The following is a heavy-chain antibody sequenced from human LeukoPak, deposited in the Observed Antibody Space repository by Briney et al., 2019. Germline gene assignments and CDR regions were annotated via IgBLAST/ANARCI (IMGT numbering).Heavy chain of an antibody. CDR1: GGSISSSSYY. CDR2: IYYSGST. Sequence: KSSETLSLTCTVSGGSISSSSYYWGWIRQPPGKGLEWIGYIYYSGSTYYNPSLKSRATISVDTSKNQFSLELSSVTAADTAVYYCARDGRYYYAFDIWGQGTMVTVSS. J-gene: IGHJ3*02. CDR3: ARDGRYYYAFDI. D-gene: IGHD1-26*01. V-gene: IGHV4-39*07.